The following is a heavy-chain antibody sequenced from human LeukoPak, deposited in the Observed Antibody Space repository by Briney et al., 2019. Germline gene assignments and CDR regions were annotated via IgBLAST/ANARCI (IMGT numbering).Heavy chain of an antibody. V-gene: IGHV4-34*01. Sequence: PSETLSLTCAVYGGSFSGYYWSWIRQPPGKGLEWIGEINHSGSTNYNPSLKSRVTISVDTSKNQFSLKLSSVTAADTAVYYCAXXLXLRFLEWLSLSDAFDIWGQGTMVTASS. D-gene: IGHD3-3*01. CDR2: INHSGST. J-gene: IGHJ3*02. CDR1: GGSFSGYY. CDR3: AXXLXLRFLEWLSLSDAFDI.